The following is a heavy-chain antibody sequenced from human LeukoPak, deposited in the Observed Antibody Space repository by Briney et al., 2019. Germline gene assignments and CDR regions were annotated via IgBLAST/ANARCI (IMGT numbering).Heavy chain of an antibody. V-gene: IGHV3-30*02. CDR2: IRYDGSIK. J-gene: IGHJ4*02. Sequence: GGSLRLSCAASGFTFSSYAMHWVRQAPGKGLEWVSFIRYDGSIKYYADSVEGRFTISRDNSKNTLYLQMNSLRAEDTAVYYCAKGIAVAGTELADWGQGALVTVSS. D-gene: IGHD6-19*01. CDR3: AKGIAVAGTELAD. CDR1: GFTFSSYA.